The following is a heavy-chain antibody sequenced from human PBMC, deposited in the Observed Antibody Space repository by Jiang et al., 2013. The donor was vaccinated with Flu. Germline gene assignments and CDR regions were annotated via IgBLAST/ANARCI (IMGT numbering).Heavy chain of an antibody. CDR1: GGTFSSYA. V-gene: IGHV1-69*01. Sequence: CGAEVKKPGSSVKVSCKASGGTFSSYAISWVRQAPGQGLEWMGGIIPIFGTANYAQKFQGRVTITADESTSTAYMELSSLRSEDTAVYYCASPRRYSGSYGYFQHWGQGTLVTVSS. CDR2: IIPIFGTA. J-gene: IGHJ1*01. CDR3: ASPRRYSGSYGYFQH. D-gene: IGHD1-26*01.